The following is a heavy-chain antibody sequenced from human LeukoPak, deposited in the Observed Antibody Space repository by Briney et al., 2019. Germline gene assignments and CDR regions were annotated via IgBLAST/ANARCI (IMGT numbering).Heavy chain of an antibody. Sequence: GASVKVSCKASGYTFTAYYIHWLRQAPGQGLEWMGWINPNSGATKYAQKFQGRVTMTRDTSISTAYMELSRLTSDDTAVYYCGRDGGYYGYVHYWGQGTLVTVSS. D-gene: IGHD5-12*01. CDR3: GRDGGYYGYVHY. CDR1: GYTFTAYY. J-gene: IGHJ4*02. V-gene: IGHV1-2*02. CDR2: INPNSGAT.